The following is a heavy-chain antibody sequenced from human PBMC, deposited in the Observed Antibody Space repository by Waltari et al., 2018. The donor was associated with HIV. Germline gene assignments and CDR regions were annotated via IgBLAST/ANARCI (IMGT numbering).Heavy chain of an antibody. D-gene: IGHD3-22*01. Sequence: QVQLHASGPGLGNTGQTLSLTCSVSYDSINRDNYYCSWMRHPAGKGLEWIGLINITGSTKHNPTFRSRVSISLDTSKNQLCFRLASAAAAAAATYYCSRKLYYYERSAYFVSHWYFDLWGPGTLVTVST. J-gene: IGHJ2*01. CDR3: SRKLYYYERSAYFVSHWYFDL. CDR2: INITGST. V-gene: IGHV4-61*02. CDR1: YDSINRDNYY.